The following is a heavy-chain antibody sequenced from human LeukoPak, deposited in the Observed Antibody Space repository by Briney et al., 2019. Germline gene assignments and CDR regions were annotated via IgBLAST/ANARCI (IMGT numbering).Heavy chain of an antibody. CDR3: ARATTYDILTGFSDY. D-gene: IGHD3-9*01. V-gene: IGHV3-21*01. Sequence: PGGSLRLSCAASGFTFSTYSGNWIRQAPGKGLEWVSSISSSSSYIYYADSVKGRFTISRDNAKKSLYLQMNSLRAEDTAVYYCARATTYDILTGFSDYWGQGTLVTVSS. CDR1: GFTFSTYS. J-gene: IGHJ4*02. CDR2: ISSSSSYI.